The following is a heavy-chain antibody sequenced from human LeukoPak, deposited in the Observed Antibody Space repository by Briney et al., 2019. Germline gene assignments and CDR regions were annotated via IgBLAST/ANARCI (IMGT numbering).Heavy chain of an antibody. Sequence: GSLRLSCAASGFTFSSYAMSWVRQAPGKGLEWVSAISGSGGSTYYADSVKGRFTISRDNSKNTLYLQMNSLRAEDTAVYYCAKSPKYSSSSIVGLRYYYYMDVWGKGTTVTVSS. CDR2: ISGSGGST. J-gene: IGHJ6*03. CDR1: GFTFSSYA. CDR3: AKSPKYSSSSIVGLRYYYYMDV. D-gene: IGHD6-6*01. V-gene: IGHV3-23*01.